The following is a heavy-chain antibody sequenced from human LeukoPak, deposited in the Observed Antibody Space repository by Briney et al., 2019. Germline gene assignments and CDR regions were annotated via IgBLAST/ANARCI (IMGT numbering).Heavy chain of an antibody. CDR1: GFAFSSYW. J-gene: IGHJ4*02. V-gene: IGHV3-7*01. D-gene: IGHD2-21*01. CDR2: IRQDGTDK. CDR3: VRYSRSITPAY. Sequence: GGSLRLSCAASGFAFSSYWMSWVRQAPGKGLEWVANIRQDGTDKQYVDSVKGRFTISRDNAKNSLFPQTDSLRAEDSAVYYCVRYSRSITPAYWGQGTLVTVSS.